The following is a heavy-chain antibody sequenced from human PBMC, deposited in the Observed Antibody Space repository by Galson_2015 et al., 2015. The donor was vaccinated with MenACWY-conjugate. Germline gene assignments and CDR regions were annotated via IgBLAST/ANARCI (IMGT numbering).Heavy chain of an antibody. V-gene: IGHV5-51*01. CDR3: ARDQLPSTYYYYGMDV. J-gene: IGHJ6*02. CDR1: GYSFTTHW. CDR2: IYPGDSDT. D-gene: IGHD2-2*01. Sequence: QSGAEVKKPGESLKISCKGSGYSFTTHWIAWVRQMPEKGLEWMGIIYPGDSDTRYSPSFQGQVTISVDKSLSTAYLQWSSLKASDTGMYYCARDQLPSTYYYYGMDVWGQGTTVTVSS.